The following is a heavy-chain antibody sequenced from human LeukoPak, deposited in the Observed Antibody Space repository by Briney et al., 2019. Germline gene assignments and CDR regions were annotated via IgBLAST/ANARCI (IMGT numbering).Heavy chain of an antibody. J-gene: IGHJ6*02. CDR3: ARSKEDSSSWDYYYYYGMDV. Sequence: SETLSLTCAVYGGSFSGYYWSWIRQPPGKGLEWIGEINHSGSTNYNPSLKSRVTISVDTSKNQFSLKLSSVTAADTAVYYCARSKEDSSSWDYYYYYGMDVWGQGTTVTVSS. CDR2: INHSGST. V-gene: IGHV4-34*01. CDR1: GGSFSGYY. D-gene: IGHD6-13*01.